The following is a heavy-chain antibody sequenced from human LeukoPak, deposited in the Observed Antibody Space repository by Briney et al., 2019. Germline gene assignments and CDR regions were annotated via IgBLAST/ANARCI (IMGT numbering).Heavy chain of an antibody. CDR2: TRNKAKSYTT. J-gene: IGHJ6*04. Sequence: PGGSLRLSCAASGFTFSDHYMDWVRQAPGKGLAWVGRTRNKAKSYTTKYAASVTGRFTISRDDSKDSLYLQMNSLKTEDTAVYYCARGAGPANHYNSGYYYGMDVWGKGTTVTVSS. CDR3: ARGAGPANHYNSGYYYGMDV. V-gene: IGHV3-72*01. D-gene: IGHD3-10*01. CDR1: GFTFSDHY.